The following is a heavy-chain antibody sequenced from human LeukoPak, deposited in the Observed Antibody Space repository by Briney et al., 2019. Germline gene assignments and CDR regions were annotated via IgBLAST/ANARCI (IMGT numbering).Heavy chain of an antibody. D-gene: IGHD6-13*01. CDR3: ARDQGDSTSYDFDC. CDR1: GFTFSNYW. V-gene: IGHV3-74*01. Sequence: GGSLRLSCAASGFTFSNYWMHWARQAPGKGLVWVSHVNSNGTKTTYADSVKGRFTISRDNAKNTLYLQMNSLRVEDTAVYYRARDQGDSTSYDFDCWGQGTLVTVSS. J-gene: IGHJ4*02. CDR2: VNSNGTKT.